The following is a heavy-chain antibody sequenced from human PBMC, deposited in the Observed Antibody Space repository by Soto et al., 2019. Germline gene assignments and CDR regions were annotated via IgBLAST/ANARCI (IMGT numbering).Heavy chain of an antibody. V-gene: IGHV6-1*01. J-gene: IGHJ5*02. CDR1: GDSVSSNTAS. CDR2: TYFRSKWYN. CDR3: AKGDNLGPKTGYAFDP. Sequence: SQTLSLTCAISGDSVSSNTASWNWIRQSPSRGLEWLGRTYFRSKWYNDYAVSVKSRIIINPDTSNNQFSLQLNSVTPEDTAVYFCAKGDNLGPKTGYAFDPWGQGIMLTVYS. D-gene: IGHD5-12*01.